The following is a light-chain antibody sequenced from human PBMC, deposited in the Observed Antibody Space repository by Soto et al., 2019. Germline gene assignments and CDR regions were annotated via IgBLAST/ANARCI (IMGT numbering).Light chain of an antibody. Sequence: EIVMTQSPATLSVSPWERATLSCRTGQGVTTNFACYQQKSGQSPWLLIYDVSMRATGVPARFSGTGSEKDFTLTISHLQSEDSCVLFCQQYNNWPFYFGQGTRMEIK. V-gene: IGKV3-15*01. CDR1: QGVTTN. CDR3: QQYNNWPFY. J-gene: IGKJ5*01. CDR2: DVS.